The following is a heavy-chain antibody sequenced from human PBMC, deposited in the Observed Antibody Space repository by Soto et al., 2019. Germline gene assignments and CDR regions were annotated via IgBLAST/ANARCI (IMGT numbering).Heavy chain of an antibody. CDR1: GYTFTSYY. CDR2: INPSGGST. J-gene: IGHJ4*02. Sequence: QVQLVQSGAEVKKPGASVKVSCKASGYTFTSYYMHWVRQAPGQGLEWMGIINPSGGSTSYAQKFQGRVTMTRDTSTSTVYMELSSLRSEDTAVYYCARGRVVAATRAPTVTNSRRLEYWGQGTLVTVSS. D-gene: IGHD2-15*01. CDR3: ARGRVVAATRAPTVTNSRRLEY. V-gene: IGHV1-46*03.